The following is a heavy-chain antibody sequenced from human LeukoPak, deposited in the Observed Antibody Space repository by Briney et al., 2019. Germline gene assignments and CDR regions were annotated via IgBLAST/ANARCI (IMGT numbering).Heavy chain of an antibody. CDR2: IRYDGSNK. Sequence: GGSLRLSCAASGFTFSSYGMHWVRQAPGKGLEWVAFIRYDGSNKYYADSVKGRFTISRDNSNNTLYLQMNSLRAEDTAVYYCAKDDWVIAAAVRLYYYYYGMDVWGQRTTVTVSS. D-gene: IGHD6-13*01. J-gene: IGHJ6*02. CDR1: GFTFSSYG. V-gene: IGHV3-30*02. CDR3: AKDDWVIAAAVRLYYYYYGMDV.